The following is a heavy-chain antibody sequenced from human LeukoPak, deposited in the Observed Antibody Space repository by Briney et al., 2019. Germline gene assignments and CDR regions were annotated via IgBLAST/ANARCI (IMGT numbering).Heavy chain of an antibody. Sequence: GGSLRLSCAASGFTFSSYDMHWVRQATGKGLEWVSAIGTAGDTYYPGSVKGRFTISRENAKNSLYLQMNSLRAGDTAVYYCARIITAAGRGYFDYWGQGTLVTVSS. D-gene: IGHD6-13*01. J-gene: IGHJ4*02. CDR1: GFTFSSYD. CDR2: IGTAGDT. CDR3: ARIITAAGRGYFDY. V-gene: IGHV3-13*01.